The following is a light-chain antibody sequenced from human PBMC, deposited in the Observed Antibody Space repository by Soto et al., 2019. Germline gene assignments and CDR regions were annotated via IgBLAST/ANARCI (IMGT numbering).Light chain of an antibody. CDR3: QQYGNSPFT. Sequence: DIQLTQSPSFLSASVGDRVTITCRASQGISSYLAWYQQKPGKAPQLLIYAASTLQSGVPLRFSGSGSGTDFTLTISRLEPEDFAVYYCQQYGNSPFTFGQGTRLEIK. V-gene: IGKV1-9*01. CDR1: QGISSY. J-gene: IGKJ5*01. CDR2: AAS.